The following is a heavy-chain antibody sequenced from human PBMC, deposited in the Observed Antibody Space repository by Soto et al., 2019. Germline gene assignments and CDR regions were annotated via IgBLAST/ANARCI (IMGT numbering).Heavy chain of an antibody. CDR2: ISAYNGNT. D-gene: IGHD5-12*01. J-gene: IGHJ4*02. CDR3: ARDRTDGIVATISEIDY. Sequence: ASVKVSCKASGYTFTSYGISWVRQAPGQGLEWMGWISAYNGNTNYAQKLQGRVTMTTDTSTSTAYMALRSLRSDDTAVYYCARDRTDGIVATISEIDYWGQGTLVTVSS. V-gene: IGHV1-18*01. CDR1: GYTFTSYG.